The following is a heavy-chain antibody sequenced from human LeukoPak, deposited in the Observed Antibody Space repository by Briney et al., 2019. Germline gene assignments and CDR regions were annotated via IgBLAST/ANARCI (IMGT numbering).Heavy chain of an antibody. Sequence: SSETLSLTCTVSGASISTYYWSWIRQPPGKGLEWIAYIYYSGNTNYNPSLKSRVTISVDTSKNQFSLKLTSVTAADTAVYYCARASSGWSFDPWGQRTLVTVSS. J-gene: IGHJ5*02. V-gene: IGHV4-59*01. D-gene: IGHD6-6*01. CDR1: GASISTYY. CDR2: IYYSGNT. CDR3: ARASSGWSFDP.